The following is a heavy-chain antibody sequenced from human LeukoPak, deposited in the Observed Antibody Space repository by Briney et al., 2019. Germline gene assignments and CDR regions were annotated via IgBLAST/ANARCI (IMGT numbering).Heavy chain of an antibody. CDR3: AKVIRGGTGTYFDY. Sequence: GGSLRLSCAASGFTFSSYAMSWVRQTPGKGLEWVSAISGSGGSTYYADSVKGRFTISRDIPKNTLYLQMNSLRAEDTAVYYCAKVIRGGTGTYFDYWGQGTLVTVSS. CDR2: ISGSGGST. CDR1: GFTFSSYA. D-gene: IGHD1-7*01. V-gene: IGHV3-23*01. J-gene: IGHJ4*02.